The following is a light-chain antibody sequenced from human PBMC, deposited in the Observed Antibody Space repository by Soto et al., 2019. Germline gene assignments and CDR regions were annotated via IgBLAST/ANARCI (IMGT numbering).Light chain of an antibody. CDR3: QQYGGSPIT. CDR2: GAS. CDR1: QSVSSSY. V-gene: IGKV3-20*01. J-gene: IGKJ5*01. Sequence: ETVLTQSPGTLSLSPGERATLSCRASQSVSSSYLAWYQQKPGQAPRLLIYGASSRATGIPDRFSGSGSGTDFTLTISRLEPEDFAVYYCQQYGGSPITFGQGTRLEIK.